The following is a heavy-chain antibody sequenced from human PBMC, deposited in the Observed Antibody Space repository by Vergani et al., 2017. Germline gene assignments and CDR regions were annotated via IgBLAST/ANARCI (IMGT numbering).Heavy chain of an antibody. CDR3: ARARSIAAAGPPYYFDY. Sequence: VQLVESGGGVVQPGRSLRLSCAASGFTFDDYAMHWVRQAPGKGLEWVSGISWNSGSIGYADSVKGRFTISRDNANNSLYLQMNSLRAEDTAVYYCARARSIAAAGPPYYFDYWGQGTLVTVSS. D-gene: IGHD6-13*01. CDR1: GFTFDDYA. V-gene: IGHV3-9*01. J-gene: IGHJ4*02. CDR2: ISWNSGSI.